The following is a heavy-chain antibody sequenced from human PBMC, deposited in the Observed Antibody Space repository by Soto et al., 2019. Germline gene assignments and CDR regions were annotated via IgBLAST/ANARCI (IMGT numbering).Heavy chain of an antibody. D-gene: IGHD6-13*01. Sequence: PGGSLRLSCAASGFTFSSYAMHWVRQAPGKGLEWVAVISYDGSNKYYADSVKGRFTISRDNSKNTLYLQMNSLRAEDTAVYYCARDWEYSSSWYVYSRYYYYYYGMDVWGQGTTVTVSS. CDR1: GFTFSSYA. V-gene: IGHV3-30-3*01. CDR2: ISYDGSNK. CDR3: ARDWEYSSSWYVYSRYYYYYYGMDV. J-gene: IGHJ6*02.